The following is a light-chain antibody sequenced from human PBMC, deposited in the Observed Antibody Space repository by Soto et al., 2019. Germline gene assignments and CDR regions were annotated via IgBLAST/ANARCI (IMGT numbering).Light chain of an antibody. V-gene: IGLV2-14*01. Sequence: QSALTQPASVSGSPGQSITISCTGPSSDVGGYNYVSWYQQHPGKAPKLLIYDVSNRPSGASNRFSGSKSGNTASLTISGLQAEDEADYYCSSYTGSTTLHYVFGTGTKLTVL. J-gene: IGLJ1*01. CDR3: SSYTGSTTLHYV. CDR1: SSDVGGYNY. CDR2: DVS.